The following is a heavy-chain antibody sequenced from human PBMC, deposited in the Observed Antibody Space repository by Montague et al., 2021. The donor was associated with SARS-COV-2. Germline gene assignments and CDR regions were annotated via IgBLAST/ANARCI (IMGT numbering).Heavy chain of an antibody. V-gene: IGHV4-59*01. D-gene: IGHD3-9*01. J-gene: IGHJ6*02. CDR1: GGSIRNYY. Sequence: SETLSLTCTVSGGSIRNYYWTWIRQSPGKGLEWIGFIYYSRSTNSNPSLESRVTISVDTSKNQFSLNLTSVTAADTAVYYCARGEILTANLGYIYHGMDVWGQGTTVTVSS. CDR2: IYYSRST. CDR3: ARGEILTANLGYIYHGMDV.